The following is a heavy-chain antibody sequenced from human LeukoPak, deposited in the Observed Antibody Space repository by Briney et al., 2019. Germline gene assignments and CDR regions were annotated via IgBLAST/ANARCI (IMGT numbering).Heavy chain of an antibody. D-gene: IGHD5-24*01. CDR1: GFTFSSCS. Sequence: GGSLRLSCAASGFTFSSCSMNWVRQAPGKGLEWVSYISSTSSTIYYADSVKGRFTISRDNAKNSLYLQMKSLRDEDTAVYYCAKDGYKWNFDNWGQGTLVTVSS. CDR2: ISSTSSTI. J-gene: IGHJ4*02. V-gene: IGHV3-48*02. CDR3: AKDGYKWNFDN.